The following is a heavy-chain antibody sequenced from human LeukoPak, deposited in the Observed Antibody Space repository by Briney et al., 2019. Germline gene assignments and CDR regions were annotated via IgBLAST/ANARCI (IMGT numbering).Heavy chain of an antibody. Sequence: SETLSLTCTVSGGSFSSYGYCWSWSHQSPGKRLGWIGNIYHSGTAYYNPSLKRRTTISVDRSKNQFSLTLSSMTAADTAVYYCARDVVDGSSSYFDHWGQGTLVTVSS. CDR3: ARDVVDGSSSYFDH. V-gene: IGHV4-30-2*06. D-gene: IGHD6-6*01. J-gene: IGHJ4*02. CDR1: GGSFSSYGYC. CDR2: IYHSGTA.